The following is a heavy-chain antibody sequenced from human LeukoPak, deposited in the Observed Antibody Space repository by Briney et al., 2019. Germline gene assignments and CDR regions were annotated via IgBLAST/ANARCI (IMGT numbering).Heavy chain of an antibody. CDR3: ARALRTSELRYFDWLPPDNWFDP. CDR1: GYTFTSYG. Sequence: GASVKVSCKASGYTFTSYGISWVRQAPGQGLEWMGWISAYNGNTNYAQKLQGRVTMTTDTSTSTAYMELRSLRSDDTAVYYCARALRTSELRYFDWLPPDNWFDPWGQGTLVTVSS. CDR2: ISAYNGNT. V-gene: IGHV1-18*01. J-gene: IGHJ5*02. D-gene: IGHD3-9*01.